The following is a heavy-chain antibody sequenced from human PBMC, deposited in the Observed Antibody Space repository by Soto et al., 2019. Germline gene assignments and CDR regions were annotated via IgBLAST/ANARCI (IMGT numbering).Heavy chain of an antibody. CDR3: ARDGRARSVYPSDYSSFSGMDV. J-gene: IGHJ6*02. D-gene: IGHD3-3*01. CDR2: ISTSTSTI. CDR1: GFIFSTYS. V-gene: IGHV3-48*02. Sequence: GGSLSLSCAASGFIFSTYSMNWVRQAPGKGLEWVSYISTSTSTIYYADSVNGRFTISRDNAKNSLYLQMNSLRDEDTAVYFCARDGRARSVYPSDYSSFSGMDVGGQGTTVTVSS.